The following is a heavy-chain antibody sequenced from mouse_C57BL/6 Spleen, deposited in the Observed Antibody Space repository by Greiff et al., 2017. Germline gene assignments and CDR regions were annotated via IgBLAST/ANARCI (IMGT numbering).Heavy chain of an antibody. D-gene: IGHD1-1*02. CDR2: IDPSDSDT. CDR1: GYTFTSYW. Sequence: VQLQQPGAELVRPGSSVKLSCKASGYTFTSYWMHWVKQRPIQGLEWIGNIDPSDSDTHYNQKFKDKDTLTADKSSSTAYLQLSSLASEDSAVYGCARGEVATGYWGQGATLTVAS. V-gene: IGHV1-52*01. J-gene: IGHJ2*01. CDR3: ARGEVATGY.